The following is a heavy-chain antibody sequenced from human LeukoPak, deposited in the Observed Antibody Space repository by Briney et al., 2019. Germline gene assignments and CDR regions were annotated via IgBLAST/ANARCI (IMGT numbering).Heavy chain of an antibody. J-gene: IGHJ4*02. V-gene: IGHV3-23*01. CDR1: GFTFSSYW. D-gene: IGHD3-22*01. CDR3: ARLPTFYYDSSHYHYDY. Sequence: GGSLRLSCAASGFTFSSYWMSWVRQAPGKGLEWASSISGSGPSTDYADSVKGRFTISRDKAKNTLYLQMNSLRAEDTAVYYCARLPTFYYDSSHYHYDYWGQGTLVTVSS. CDR2: ISGSGPST.